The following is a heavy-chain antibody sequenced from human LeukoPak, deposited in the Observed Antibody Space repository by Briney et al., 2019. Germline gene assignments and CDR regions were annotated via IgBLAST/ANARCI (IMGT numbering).Heavy chain of an antibody. D-gene: IGHD2-15*01. CDR1: GFTFSSYG. V-gene: IGHV3-30*18. CDR3: AKDGVVAAPGYYFDY. Sequence: GGSLRLSCAASGFTFSSYGMHWVRQAPGKGLEWVAVISYDGSNKYYADSVKGRFTISRDNSKNTLYLQMNSLRAEDTAVYYCAKDGVVAAPGYYFDYWGQGTLVTVSS. CDR2: ISYDGSNK. J-gene: IGHJ4*02.